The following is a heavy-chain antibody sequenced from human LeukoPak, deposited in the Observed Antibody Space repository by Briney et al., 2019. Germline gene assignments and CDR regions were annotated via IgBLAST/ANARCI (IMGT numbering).Heavy chain of an antibody. J-gene: IGHJ3*01. Sequence: PGGSLRLSCAASGFTFSSYNMNWVRQAPGKGLEWVSYISTSSSTIYYADSVKGRFTISRDNAKNSLYLRMNSLRAEDTAVYYCARDGTYYYDSGGYWVLAFDVRGQGTMVTVSS. CDR2: ISTSSSTI. CDR1: GFTFSSYN. V-gene: IGHV3-48*01. D-gene: IGHD3-22*01. CDR3: ARDGTYYYDSGGYWVLAFDV.